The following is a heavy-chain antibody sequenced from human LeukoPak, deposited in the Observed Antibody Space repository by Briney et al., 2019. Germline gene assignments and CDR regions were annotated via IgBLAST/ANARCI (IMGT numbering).Heavy chain of an antibody. V-gene: IGHV3-21*01. J-gene: IGHJ4*02. D-gene: IGHD3-10*01. CDR3: ARDVSGTGEIFDY. CDR1: GFTLSSYS. CDR2: ISSSSSYI. Sequence: GGSLRLSCAASGFTLSSYSMNWVRQAPGKGLEWVSSISSSSSYIYYADSVKGRFTISRDNAKNSLYLQMNSLRAEDTAVYYCARDVSGTGEIFDYWGQGTLVTVSS.